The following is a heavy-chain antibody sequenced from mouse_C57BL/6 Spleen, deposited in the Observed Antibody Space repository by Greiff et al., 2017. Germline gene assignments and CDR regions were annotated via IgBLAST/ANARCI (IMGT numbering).Heavy chain of an antibody. CDR2: IDPSDSYT. D-gene: IGHD1-1*01. J-gene: IGHJ2*01. Sequence: QVQLKESGAELVKPGASVKLSCKASGYTFTSYWMQWVKQRPGQGLEWIGEIDPSDSYTNYNQKFKGKATLTVDTSSSTAYMQLSSLTSEDSAVYYCARVTTVFDYWGQGTTLTVSS. V-gene: IGHV1-50*01. CDR1: GYTFTSYW. CDR3: ARVTTVFDY.